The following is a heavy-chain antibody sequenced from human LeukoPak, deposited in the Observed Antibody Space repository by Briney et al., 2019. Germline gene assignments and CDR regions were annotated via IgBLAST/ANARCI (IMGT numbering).Heavy chain of an antibody. D-gene: IGHD3-22*01. CDR2: MNPNSGNT. Sequence: ASVKVSCKASGYTFTSYDINWVRQATGQGLEWMGWMNPNSGNTGYAQKFQGRVTITRNTSISTAYMELSSLRAEDTAVYYCAKDLGYDSSGYYDYWGQGTLVTVSS. CDR3: AKDLGYDSSGYYDY. V-gene: IGHV1-8*03. J-gene: IGHJ4*02. CDR1: GYTFTSYD.